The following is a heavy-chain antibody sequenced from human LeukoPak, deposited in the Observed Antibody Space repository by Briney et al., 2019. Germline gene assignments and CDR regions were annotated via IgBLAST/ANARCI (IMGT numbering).Heavy chain of an antibody. J-gene: IGHJ4*02. CDR2: IYHSGST. CDR1: GYSISNGYY. V-gene: IGHV4-38-2*02. D-gene: IGHD3-22*01. Sequence: PSETLSLTCTVSGYSISNGYYWGWIRQPPGKGLEWIGSIYHSGSTYYNPSLKSRVTISGDTSKNQFSLRLSSVTAADTAVYYCARASYSYDINGWVPFDYWGQGTLVTVSS. CDR3: ARASYSYDINGWVPFDY.